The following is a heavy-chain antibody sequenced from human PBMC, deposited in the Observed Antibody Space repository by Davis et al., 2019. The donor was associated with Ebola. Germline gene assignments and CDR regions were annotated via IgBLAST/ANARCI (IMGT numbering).Heavy chain of an antibody. D-gene: IGHD1-14*01. Sequence: GSLRLSCAVYGGSFSGYYWSWIRQPPGKGLEWIGEINHSGSTNYNPSLKSRVTISVDTSKNQFSLKLSSVTAADTAVYYCARVRLWRKHGFDPWGQGTLVTVSS. J-gene: IGHJ5*02. V-gene: IGHV4-34*01. CDR3: ARVRLWRKHGFDP. CDR1: GGSFSGYY. CDR2: INHSGST.